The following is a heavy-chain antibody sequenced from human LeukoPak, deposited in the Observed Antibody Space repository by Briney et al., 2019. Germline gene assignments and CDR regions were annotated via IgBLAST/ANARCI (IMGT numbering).Heavy chain of an antibody. V-gene: IGHV4-30-4*08. D-gene: IGHD3-3*01. CDR2: IYYSGST. J-gene: IGHJ4*02. CDR3: AREPRGNDFWSGYPYYFDY. CDR1: GGSISSGDYY. Sequence: PSETLSLTCTVSGGSISSGDYYWSWIRQPPGKGLEWIGYIYYSGSTYYNPSLKSRVTISVDTSKNQFSLKLSSVTAADTAVYYCAREPRGNDFWSGYPYYFDYWGQGTLVTVSS.